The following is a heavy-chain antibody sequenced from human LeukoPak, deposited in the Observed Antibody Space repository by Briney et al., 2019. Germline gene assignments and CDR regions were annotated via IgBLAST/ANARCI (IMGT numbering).Heavy chain of an antibody. Sequence: GGSLRLSCAASGFTFSSYAMHWVRQAPGKGLEYVSAISSNGGSTYYANSVKGRFTISRDNSKNTLYLQMGSLRAEDMAVYYCARKMATNAFDIWGQGTMVTVSS. CDR2: ISSNGGST. J-gene: IGHJ3*02. V-gene: IGHV3-64*01. CDR1: GFTFSSYA. CDR3: ARKMATNAFDI. D-gene: IGHD5-24*01.